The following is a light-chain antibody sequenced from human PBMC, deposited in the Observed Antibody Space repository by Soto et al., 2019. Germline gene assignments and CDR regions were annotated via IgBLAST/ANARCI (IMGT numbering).Light chain of an antibody. Sequence: QSVLTQPPSASGSPGQSVTISCTGTSSDVGAHNFVSWHQQHPGKAPKLMVYEVSKRPSGAPDRFSGSKSGNTASLTVSGLQAEDEADYYCSSYSGSNNYVFGTGTEVTVL. CDR1: SSDVGAHNF. CDR2: EVS. V-gene: IGLV2-8*01. J-gene: IGLJ1*01. CDR3: SSYSGSNNYV.